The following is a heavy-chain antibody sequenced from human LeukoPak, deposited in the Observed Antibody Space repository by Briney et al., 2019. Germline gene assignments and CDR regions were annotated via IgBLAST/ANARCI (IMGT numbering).Heavy chain of an antibody. CDR1: GFTFDDYA. Sequence: GGSLRLSCAASGFTFDDYAMHWVRQAPGKGLEWVSGISWNSGSIGYADSVKGRFTISRDNAKNSLYLQTNSLRAEDTALYYCAKDRASSGYYYYYFDYWGQGTLVTVSS. V-gene: IGHV3-9*01. J-gene: IGHJ4*02. CDR3: AKDRASSGYYYYYFDY. CDR2: ISWNSGSI. D-gene: IGHD3-22*01.